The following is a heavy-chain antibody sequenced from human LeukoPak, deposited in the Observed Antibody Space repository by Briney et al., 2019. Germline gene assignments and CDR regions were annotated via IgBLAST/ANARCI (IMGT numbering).Heavy chain of an antibody. CDR3: ARSIGLTGGGVDV. CDR2: ITNGGGTI. Sequence: PGGSLRLSCTASGFTFSDYNMNWVRQAPGKGLEWVSYITNGGGTIHHADSVKGRFTISRDNAKKTLYLQMSSLRAEDTAVYYCARSIGLTGGGVDVWGQGTTVTVSS. V-gene: IGHV3-11*01. CDR1: GFTFSDYN. D-gene: IGHD3-9*01. J-gene: IGHJ6*02.